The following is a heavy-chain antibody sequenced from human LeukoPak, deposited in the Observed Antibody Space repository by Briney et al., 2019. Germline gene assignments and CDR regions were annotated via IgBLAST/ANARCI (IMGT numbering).Heavy chain of an antibody. CDR1: GFTLSDYW. V-gene: IGHV3-7*04. D-gene: IGHD1-1*01. J-gene: IGHJ4*02. Sequence: GGSLRLSCAASGFTLSDYWMRWVRQAPGKGLEWVASIKFDESEKHYMDSVKGRFTISRDSAKSSLYLQMNSLSAEDTAVYFCARVTTNGYFEYWGQGSLVTVSP. CDR3: ARVTTNGYFEY. CDR2: IKFDESEK.